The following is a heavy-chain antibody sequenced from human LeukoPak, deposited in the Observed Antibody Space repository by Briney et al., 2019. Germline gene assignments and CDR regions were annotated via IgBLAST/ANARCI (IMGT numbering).Heavy chain of an antibody. CDR1: GFTFGSYA. J-gene: IGHJ4*02. D-gene: IGHD3-22*01. CDR3: AKDSPYYYDSSGYYDY. CDR2: ISGSGGST. Sequence: GGSLRLSCAASGFTFGSYAMSWVRQAPGKGLEWVSAISGSGGSTYYADSVKGRFTISRDNSKNTLYLQMNSLRAEDTAVYYCAKDSPYYYDSSGYYDYWGQGTLVTVSS. V-gene: IGHV3-23*01.